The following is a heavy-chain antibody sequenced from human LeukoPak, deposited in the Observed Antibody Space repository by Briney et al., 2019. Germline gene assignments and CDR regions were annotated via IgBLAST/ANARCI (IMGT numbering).Heavy chain of an antibody. J-gene: IGHJ6*02. CDR3: ARSHQSRPSQYYYYGMDV. CDR2: IIPILGIA. Sequence: SVKVSCTASGGTFSSYAISWVRQAPGQGLEWMGRIIPILGIANYAQKLQGRVTITADKSTSTAYMELSSLRSEDTAVYYCARSHQSRPSQYYYYGMDVWGQGTTVTVSS. CDR1: GGTFSSYA. V-gene: IGHV1-69*04.